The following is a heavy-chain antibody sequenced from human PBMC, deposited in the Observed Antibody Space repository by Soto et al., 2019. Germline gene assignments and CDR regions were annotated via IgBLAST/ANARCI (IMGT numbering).Heavy chain of an antibody. Sequence: QVQLVESGAGVVQPGRSLRLSCAASGFTFSSYGMQWVRQAPGKGLEWVAVTRYDGSNKYYAYSVKGRFTISRDNSMNTLFLQMNSLRAEDTAVYYCARDKLAVAGIYGYYGMDVWGQGTTVTFSS. CDR2: TRYDGSNK. D-gene: IGHD6-19*01. CDR3: ARDKLAVAGIYGYYGMDV. J-gene: IGHJ6*01. V-gene: IGHV3-33*01. CDR1: GFTFSSYG.